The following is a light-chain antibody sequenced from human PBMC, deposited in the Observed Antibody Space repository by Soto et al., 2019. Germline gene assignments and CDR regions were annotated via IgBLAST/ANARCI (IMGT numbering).Light chain of an antibody. V-gene: IGKV1-5*03. Sequence: DIQMTQSPSTLSASVGDRVTITCRASQSISSWLAWYQQKPGKAPTFLIYKASSLESGVPSRFSGSGSGTEFTLTISSLQPDDFATYYCQQYIDSSPWTFGQGTKVEVK. CDR2: KAS. CDR3: QQYIDSSPWT. J-gene: IGKJ1*01. CDR1: QSISSW.